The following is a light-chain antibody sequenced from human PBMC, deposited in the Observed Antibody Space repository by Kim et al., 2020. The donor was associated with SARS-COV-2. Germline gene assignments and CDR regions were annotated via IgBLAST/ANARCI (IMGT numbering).Light chain of an antibody. CDR2: QDS. Sequence: SYELTQPPSVSVSPGHTASITCSGDKLGDKYACWYQQKPGQSPVLVIYQDSNRPSGIPERFSGSNSGNTATLTISGTQAMDEADYYCQAWDSSTAWVFGG. CDR1: KLGDKY. V-gene: IGLV3-1*01. CDR3: QAWDSSTAWV. J-gene: IGLJ3*02.